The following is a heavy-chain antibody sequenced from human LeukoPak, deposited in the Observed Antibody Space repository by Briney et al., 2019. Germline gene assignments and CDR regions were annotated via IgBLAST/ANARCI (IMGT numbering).Heavy chain of an antibody. CDR2: ISYTGST. J-gene: IGHJ4*02. Sequence: SETLSLTCTVSGGSISSYYWSWIRQPPGKGLEWIGYISYTGSTNYNPSLRSRVTISVDTSKNQFSLKVNSVTAADTAMYYCARDRRTWYCSTTSCPGYFDYWGQGTLVTVSS. V-gene: IGHV4-59*01. D-gene: IGHD2-2*01. CDR1: GGSISSYY. CDR3: ARDRRTWYCSTTSCPGYFDY.